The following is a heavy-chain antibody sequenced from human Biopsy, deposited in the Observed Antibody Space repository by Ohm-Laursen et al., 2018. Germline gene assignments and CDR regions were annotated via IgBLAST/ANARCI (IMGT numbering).Heavy chain of an antibody. CDR1: GDSISIYY. J-gene: IGHJ4*02. CDR3: ARARIKTSGVLIPETYYFDS. CDR2: FYYSGST. V-gene: IGHV4-59*01. D-gene: IGHD3-3*01. Sequence: SETLSLTCTVSGDSISIYYWSWIRQPPGKGLEWIGKFYYSGSTNYNPSLKSRITMSLDRSKNQVSLRMNSVTSADTAVYYCARARIKTSGVLIPETYYFDSWGQGTLVTVSS.